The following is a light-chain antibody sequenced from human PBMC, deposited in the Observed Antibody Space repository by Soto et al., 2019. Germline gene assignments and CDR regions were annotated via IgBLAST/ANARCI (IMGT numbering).Light chain of an antibody. CDR1: SSNIGAGYD. V-gene: IGLV1-40*01. J-gene: IGLJ1*01. CDR2: GNS. Sequence: QSALTQPPSVSGAPGQRVTISCTGSSSNIGAGYDVHWYQQLPGTAPKLLIYGNSNRPSGVPDRFSGSKSGTSASLAITGLQAEDEAVYYCQSYGSSLSGYVFGTGTKVTVL. CDR3: QSYGSSLSGYV.